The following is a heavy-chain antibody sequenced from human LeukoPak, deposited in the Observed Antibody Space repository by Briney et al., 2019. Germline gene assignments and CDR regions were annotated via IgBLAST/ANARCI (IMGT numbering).Heavy chain of an antibody. D-gene: IGHD3-16*01. CDR2: ISNSGTTV. CDR1: GFTFSSFG. V-gene: IGHV3-48*03. CDR3: ARDLVSGAYTFDV. Sequence: GGSLRLSCAASGFTFSSFGVNWVRQAPGKGLEWISYISNSGTTVYYADSVRGRFTFSRDNAKNPLYLQMNSLRAEDTAVYYCARDLVSGAYTFDVWGQGTMVTVSS. J-gene: IGHJ3*01.